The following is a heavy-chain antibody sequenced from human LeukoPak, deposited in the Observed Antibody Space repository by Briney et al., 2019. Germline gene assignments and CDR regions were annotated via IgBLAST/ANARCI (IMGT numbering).Heavy chain of an antibody. Sequence: SETLSLTCTVSGGSISSYYWSWIRQPPGKGLEWIGYIYYSGSTNYNPSLKSRVTISVDTSKNQFSLKLSSVTAADTAVYYCARDRGYVFWSGYCGMDVWGQGTTVTVSS. CDR1: GGSISSYY. V-gene: IGHV4-59*01. CDR3: ARDRGYVFWSGYCGMDV. D-gene: IGHD3-3*01. J-gene: IGHJ6*02. CDR2: IYYSGST.